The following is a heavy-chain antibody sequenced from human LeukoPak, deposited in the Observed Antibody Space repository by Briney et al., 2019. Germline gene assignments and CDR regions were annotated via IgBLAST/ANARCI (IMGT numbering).Heavy chain of an antibody. D-gene: IGHD3-10*01. V-gene: IGHV3-7*05. J-gene: IGHJ4*02. CDR2: IKQDGSEK. CDR1: GFTFSSYW. Sequence: GGSLRLSCAASGFTFSSYWMSWVRQAPGKGLEWVANIKQDGSEKYYVDSVKGRFTISRDNAKNSLYLQMNSLRAEDTAVYYCARDRVSMVRGVNYYFDYWGQGTLVTVSS. CDR3: ARDRVSMVRGVNYYFDY.